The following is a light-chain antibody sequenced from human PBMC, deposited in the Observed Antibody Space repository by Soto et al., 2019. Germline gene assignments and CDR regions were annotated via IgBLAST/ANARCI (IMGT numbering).Light chain of an antibody. CDR1: QRTYIN. CDR3: QQYNKWPLT. V-gene: IGKV3-15*01. Sequence: EIVMTQSPATLSVSPGERATLSCRASQRTYINLAWYQHKPGQAPRLLIYGASTRATAIPARFSGSGSGTEFTLTISSLQSEDFAVYYCQQYNKWPLTFGGGTKVEIK. CDR2: GAS. J-gene: IGKJ4*01.